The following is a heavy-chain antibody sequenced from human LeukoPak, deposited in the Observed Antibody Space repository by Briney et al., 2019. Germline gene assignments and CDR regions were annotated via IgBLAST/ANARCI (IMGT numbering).Heavy chain of an antibody. CDR3: AKDTYDYVWGSYRLQGYFDY. J-gene: IGHJ4*02. V-gene: IGHV3-30*02. CDR2: IRYDGSNK. Sequence: PGGSLGLSCAASGFTFSSYGMHWVRQAPGKGLEWVAFIRYDGSNKYYADSVRGRFTVSRDNSKNTLYLQMNSLRAEDTAVYYCAKDTYDYVWGSYRLQGYFDYWGQGTLVTVSS. D-gene: IGHD3-16*02. CDR1: GFTFSSYG.